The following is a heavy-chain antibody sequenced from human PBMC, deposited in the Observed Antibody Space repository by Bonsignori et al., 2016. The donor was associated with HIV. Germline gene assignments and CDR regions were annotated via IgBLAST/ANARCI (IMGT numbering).Heavy chain of an antibody. J-gene: IGHJ4*02. V-gene: IGHV3-30*18. CDR3: AKHDLGHTGSFDS. CDR1: GFTFSRYL. D-gene: IGHD1-1*01. CDR2: ISAAGTQR. Sequence: GESLKISCAASGFTFSRYLMHWVRQAPGKGLEWVADISAAGTQRSYVDSVKGRFTISRDDTRNKVFLQMDGLRENDTAVYYCAKHDLGHTGSFDSWGQGTLVTVSS.